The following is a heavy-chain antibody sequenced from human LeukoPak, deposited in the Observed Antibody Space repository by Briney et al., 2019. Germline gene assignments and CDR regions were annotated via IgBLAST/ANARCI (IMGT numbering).Heavy chain of an antibody. CDR1: GYTFTSYD. V-gene: IGHV1-18*01. CDR3: ARNKAAVAGREEKYYCDY. D-gene: IGHD6-19*01. J-gene: IGHJ4*02. CDR2: ISPYNGDS. Sequence: ASVKVSCKASGYTFTSYDINWVRQAPGQGLEWMGWISPYNGDSNYAQRLQGRVTMTTDTSTNTVYMELRSLRSDDTAVYYCARNKAAVAGREEKYYCDYWGQGTQVTVSS.